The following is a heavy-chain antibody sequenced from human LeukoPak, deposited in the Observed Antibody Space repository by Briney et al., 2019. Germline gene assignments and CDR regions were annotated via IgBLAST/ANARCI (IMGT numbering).Heavy chain of an antibody. Sequence: ASVKVSCKASGGTFSSYGISWVRQAPGQGLEWMGGIIPIFSTANYAQKFQGRVTITADKSTSTAYMELSSLRSEDTAMYYCASGNLKSSGSYYTQLPADYYYYMDVWGKGTTVTVSS. CDR2: IIPIFSTA. J-gene: IGHJ6*03. CDR1: GGTFSSYG. CDR3: ASGNLKSSGSYYTQLPADYYYYMDV. D-gene: IGHD3-10*01. V-gene: IGHV1-69*06.